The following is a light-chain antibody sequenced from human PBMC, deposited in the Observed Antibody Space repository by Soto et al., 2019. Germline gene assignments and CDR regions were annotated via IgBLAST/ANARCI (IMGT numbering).Light chain of an antibody. J-gene: IGLJ2*01. Sequence: QSALTQPRSVSGSPGQSVTISCTGTSSDVGGYNYVSWYQQHPGKAPKLMIYDVSKRPSGVPDRFSGSKSGNTASLTISGLQAEDEADYYCCSYAGSYTLVVFGGGPTLTVL. CDR1: SSDVGGYNY. CDR2: DVS. CDR3: CSYAGSYTLVV. V-gene: IGLV2-11*01.